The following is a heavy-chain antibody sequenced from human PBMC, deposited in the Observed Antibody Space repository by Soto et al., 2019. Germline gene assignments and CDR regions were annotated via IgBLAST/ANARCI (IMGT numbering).Heavy chain of an antibody. CDR3: VRVWDYYDSSGYFDY. J-gene: IGHJ4*02. CDR1: GFALSNARMG. V-gene: IGHV2-26*01. Sequence: QVTLKESGPVLVKPTEPLTLTCTVSGFALSNARMGVSWIRQPPGKALEWLAHIFSNDEKSYSTSLKSRLTISKDTSKSQVVLTMTNMDPVDTATYYCVRVWDYYDSSGYFDYWGQGTLVTVSS. CDR2: IFSNDEK. D-gene: IGHD3-22*01.